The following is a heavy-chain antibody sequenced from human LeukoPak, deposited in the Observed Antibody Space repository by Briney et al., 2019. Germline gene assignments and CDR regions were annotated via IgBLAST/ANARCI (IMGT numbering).Heavy chain of an antibody. V-gene: IGHV4-34*01. CDR1: GGSFSGYY. CDR2: INHSGST. J-gene: IGHJ5*02. Sequence: SETLSLTCAVYGGSFSGYYWSWIRQPPGKGLEWIGEINHSGSTYYNPSLKSRVTISVDRSKNQFSLKLSSVTAADTAVYYCARWGGGDWFDPWGQGTLVAVSS. CDR3: ARWGGGDWFDP. D-gene: IGHD3-10*01.